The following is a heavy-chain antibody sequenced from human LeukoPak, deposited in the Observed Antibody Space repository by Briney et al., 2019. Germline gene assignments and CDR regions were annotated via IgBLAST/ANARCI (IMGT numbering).Heavy chain of an antibody. Sequence: GASVKVSCKASGGTFSSYAISWVRQAPGQGLEWMGGIIPIFGTANYAQKFQGRVTITTDESTSTAYMELSSLRAEDTALYYCAKKARTYYYDSSGPGAFDIWGQGTMVTVSS. J-gene: IGHJ3*02. CDR2: IIPIFGTA. V-gene: IGHV1-69*05. CDR3: AKKARTYYYDSSGPGAFDI. D-gene: IGHD3-22*01. CDR1: GGTFSSYA.